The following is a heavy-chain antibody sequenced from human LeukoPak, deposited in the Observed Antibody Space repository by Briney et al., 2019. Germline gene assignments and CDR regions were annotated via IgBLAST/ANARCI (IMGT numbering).Heavy chain of an antibody. CDR2: ISSSGSTI. J-gene: IGHJ6*02. V-gene: IGHV3-11*01. Sequence: GGSLRLSCAASGFTFSDYYMSWLRQAPGKGVEWVSYISSSGSTIYYADSVKGRFTISRDNAKNSLYLQMNSLRAEDTAVYYCARDRIVVVPAGRGYYYGKDVWGQGTTVTVSS. CDR1: GFTFSDYY. D-gene: IGHD2-2*01. CDR3: ARDRIVVVPAGRGYYYGKDV.